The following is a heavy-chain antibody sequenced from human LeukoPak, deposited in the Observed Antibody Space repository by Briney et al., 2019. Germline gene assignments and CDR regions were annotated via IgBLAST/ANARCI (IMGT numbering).Heavy chain of an antibody. CDR2: ISSSGSTI. Sequence: EGSLRLSCAASGFTFSSYEMNWVRQAPGKGLEWVSYISSSGSTIYYADSVKGRFTISRDNAKNSLYLQMNSLRAEDTAVYYCARGFSKWELDLFDYWGQGTLVTVSS. CDR1: GFTFSSYE. CDR3: ARGFSKWELDLFDY. V-gene: IGHV3-48*03. D-gene: IGHD1-26*01. J-gene: IGHJ4*02.